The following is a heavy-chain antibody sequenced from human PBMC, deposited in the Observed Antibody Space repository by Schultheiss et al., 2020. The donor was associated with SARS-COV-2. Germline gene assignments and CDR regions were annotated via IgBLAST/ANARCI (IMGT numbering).Heavy chain of an antibody. CDR3: AREWEGAFDI. J-gene: IGHJ3*02. CDR1: GFTFSSYA. D-gene: IGHD1-26*01. V-gene: IGHV3-23*01. CDR2: ISGSGGST. Sequence: GESLKISCAASGFTFSSYAMSWVRQAPGKGLEWVSAISGSGGSTYYADSVKGRFTISRDNSKNTLYLQMNSLRAEDTAVYYCAREWEGAFDIWGQGTMVTVSS.